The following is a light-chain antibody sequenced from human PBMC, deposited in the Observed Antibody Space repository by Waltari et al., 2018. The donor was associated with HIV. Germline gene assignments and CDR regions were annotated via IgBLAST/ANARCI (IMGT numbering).Light chain of an antibody. CDR3: ASYTVNSTGV. CDR1: ASDIGRYNY. Sequence: QSALSQPASVSASPGQSVAISCSGSASDIGRYNYVSWYQQHPDRAPTLILFVVNKRPSGISDRFSGSKSGTTASLTISTVRTDDEADYYCASYTVNSTGVFGTGTKLSVL. V-gene: IGLV2-14*03. J-gene: IGLJ1*01. CDR2: VVN.